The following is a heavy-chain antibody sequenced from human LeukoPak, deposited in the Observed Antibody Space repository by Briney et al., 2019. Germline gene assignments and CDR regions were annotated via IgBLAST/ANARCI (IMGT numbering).Heavy chain of an antibody. CDR1: GYTFTSYD. CDR2: MNPNSGNT. J-gene: IGHJ5*02. V-gene: IGHV1-8*01. D-gene: IGHD6-19*01. CDR3: ARGSGVYSSGWYDWFDP. Sequence: GASVKVSGKASGYTFTSYDINWVRQATGQGLEWMGWMNPNSGNTGYAQKFQGRVAMTRNTSISTAYMELSSLRSEDTAVYYCARGSGVYSSGWYDWFDPWGQGTLVTVSS.